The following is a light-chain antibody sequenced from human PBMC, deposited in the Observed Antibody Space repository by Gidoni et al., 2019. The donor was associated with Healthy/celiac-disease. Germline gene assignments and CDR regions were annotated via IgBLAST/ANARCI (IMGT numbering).Light chain of an antibody. V-gene: IGKV3-20*01. Sequence: EIVLTQSPGTLSLSPGERATLSCRASQSVSSSSLAWYQQKPGQAPRLLIYGASSRATGIPDRFSGSGSGTDFTRTISRLEPEDFAVYYCQQDGSSPLTFGQXTKVEIK. CDR1: QSVSSSS. CDR2: GAS. J-gene: IGKJ1*01. CDR3: QQDGSSPLT.